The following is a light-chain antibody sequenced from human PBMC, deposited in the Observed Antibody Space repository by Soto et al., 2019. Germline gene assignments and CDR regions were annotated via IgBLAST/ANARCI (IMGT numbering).Light chain of an antibody. CDR1: QSITSW. CDR3: QQYNSYSRT. J-gene: IGKJ1*01. V-gene: IGKV1-5*01. Sequence: DIQMTQSPSTLSASVGDRVTITCRASQSITSWLAWFQQKPGQAPKLLIYDVSTLERGVPSRFSGSGSGTEFTLTISSLQTDDFATYYCQQYNSYSRTFGQGTKVEIK. CDR2: DVS.